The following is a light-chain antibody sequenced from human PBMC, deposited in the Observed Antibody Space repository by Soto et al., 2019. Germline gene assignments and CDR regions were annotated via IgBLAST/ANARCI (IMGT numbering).Light chain of an antibody. CDR1: SNDIGAYNY. CDR2: GVR. Sequence: QSVLTQPTSVSGSPGQSITISCTGSSNDIGAYNYVSWYQQHPGKAPRLLIHGVRDRPSGVPSRFSGSKSGNTASLTISGLLAEDEADYYCSSYTSSSTPYVFGTGTKVTVL. V-gene: IGLV2-14*01. J-gene: IGLJ1*01. CDR3: SSYTSSSTPYV.